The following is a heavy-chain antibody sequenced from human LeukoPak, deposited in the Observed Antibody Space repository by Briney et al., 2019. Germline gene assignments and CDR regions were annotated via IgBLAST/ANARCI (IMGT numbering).Heavy chain of an antibody. Sequence: ASVKVSCKASGYTFTSYGIGWVRQAPGQGLEWMGWISAYNGNTNYAQKLQGRVTMTTDTSTSTAYMELRSLRSDDTAVYYCARDRAYYDILTGYYHYFDYWGQGTLVTVSS. D-gene: IGHD3-9*01. CDR2: ISAYNGNT. CDR1: GYTFTSYG. CDR3: ARDRAYYDILTGYYHYFDY. J-gene: IGHJ4*02. V-gene: IGHV1-18*01.